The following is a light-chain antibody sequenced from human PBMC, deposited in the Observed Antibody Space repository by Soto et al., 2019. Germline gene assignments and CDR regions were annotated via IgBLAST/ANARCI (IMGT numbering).Light chain of an antibody. J-gene: IGKJ1*01. V-gene: IGKV1-5*03. CDR2: KAS. CDR1: QTISSW. Sequence: DIQMTQAPCTLCASVADRVAITCRASQTISSWLAWYQQKPGKAPKLLIYKASTLKSGVPSRFSGSGSGTEFTLTISSLQPDDFATYYCQHYNSYSGAFGQGTKVDIK. CDR3: QHYNSYSGA.